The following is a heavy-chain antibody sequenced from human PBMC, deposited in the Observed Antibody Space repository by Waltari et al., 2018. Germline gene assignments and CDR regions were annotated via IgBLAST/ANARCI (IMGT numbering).Heavy chain of an antibody. CDR3: AKDPFHYYDSSGPNLGAFDI. V-gene: IGHV3-23*01. D-gene: IGHD3-22*01. J-gene: IGHJ3*02. CDR2: ISGSGGST. Sequence: EVQLLESGGGLVQPGGSLRLSCAASGFTFSSYAMSWVRQAPGKGLEWVSAISGSGGSTYYADSVKGRFTISRDNSKNTLYLQMNSLRAEDTAVYYCAKDPFHYYDSSGPNLGAFDIWGQGTMVTVSS. CDR1: GFTFSSYA.